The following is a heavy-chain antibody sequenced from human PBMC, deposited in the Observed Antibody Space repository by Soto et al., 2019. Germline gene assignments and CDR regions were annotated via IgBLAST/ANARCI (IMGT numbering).Heavy chain of an antibody. D-gene: IGHD2-15*01. J-gene: IGHJ3*02. CDR3: ATQPTALGYCSGGSCPDAFDS. CDR2: IIPIFGTA. CDR1: GGTFSSYA. Sequence: QVQLVQSGAEVKKPGSSVKVSCKASGGTFSSYAISWVRQAPGQGLEWMGGIIPIFGTANYAQKFQGRVTITADESTSTAYMELGSLRSEDTAVYYCATQPTALGYCSGGSCPDAFDSWGQVTMFTVSS. V-gene: IGHV1-69*12.